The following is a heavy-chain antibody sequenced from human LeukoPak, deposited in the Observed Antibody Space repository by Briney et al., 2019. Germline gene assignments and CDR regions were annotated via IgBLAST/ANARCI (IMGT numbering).Heavy chain of an antibody. D-gene: IGHD3-16*01. CDR3: GASRQYVGAFDI. CDR1: GFTFSSYE. CDR2: ISSSSTSI. V-gene: IGHV3-48*03. J-gene: IGHJ3*02. Sequence: GGSLTLSCAASGFTFSSYELYWVRQAPGEGLEWISYISSSSTSIKYADSVRGRFTISRDDARESLYLQMSSLRADDTAIYYCGASRQYVGAFDIWGQGTLVTVSS.